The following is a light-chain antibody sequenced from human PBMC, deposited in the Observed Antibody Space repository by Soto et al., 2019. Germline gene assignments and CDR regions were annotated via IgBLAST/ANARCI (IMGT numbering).Light chain of an antibody. CDR1: QGIDNY. V-gene: IGKV1-27*01. CDR2: SAS. J-gene: IGKJ4*01. Sequence: DVQMTQSPLSLSASVGDRVTITCRASQGIDNYLAWYQQKPGEVPRLLIYSASTVLSGVPSRFSGSGSGTDFTLTISSLQPEDVETYYCHMYVRAPLTFGGGTRVEI. CDR3: HMYVRAPLT.